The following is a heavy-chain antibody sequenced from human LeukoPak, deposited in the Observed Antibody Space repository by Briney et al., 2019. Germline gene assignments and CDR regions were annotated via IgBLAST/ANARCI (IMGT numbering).Heavy chain of an antibody. CDR1: GYSITSGYY. CDR2: ACHTGSP. D-gene: IGHD4/OR15-4a*01. Sequence: PSETLSLTCAVSGYSITSGYYWGWLRQPPGKGLEWIASACHTGSPYYSPSLRSRVTISVDPSKNQCSLKLSSVTAADTAVYYCARHGLSGMDYAWFDPWGQGTLVTVSS. CDR3: ARHGLSGMDYAWFDP. J-gene: IGHJ5*02. V-gene: IGHV4-38-2*01.